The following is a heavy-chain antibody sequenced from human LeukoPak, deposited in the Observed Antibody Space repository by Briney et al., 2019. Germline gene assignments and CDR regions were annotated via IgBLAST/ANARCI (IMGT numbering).Heavy chain of an antibody. CDR1: GFTFSDYY. V-gene: IGHV3-53*01. CDR2: IYSGGST. CDR3: ARDRHDAALGY. Sequence: PGGSLRLSCAASGFTFSDYYMTWVRQAPGKGLEWVSVIYSGGSTYYADSVKGRFTISRDNSKNTLYLQMNSLRVEDTAVYYCARDRHDAALGYWGQGTLVTVSS. D-gene: IGHD6-13*01. J-gene: IGHJ4*02.